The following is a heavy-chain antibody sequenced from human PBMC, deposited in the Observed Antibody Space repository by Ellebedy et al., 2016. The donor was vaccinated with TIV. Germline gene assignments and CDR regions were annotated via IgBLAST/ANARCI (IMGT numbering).Heavy chain of an antibody. V-gene: IGHV3-7*03. D-gene: IGHD1-26*01. CDR2: IKQDGSEK. CDR1: GFTFSSYW. Sequence: GESLKISCAASGFTFSSYWMSWVRQAPGKGLEWVANIKQDGSEKYYVDSVKGRFTISRDNAKNSLYLQMKSLRAEDTAVYYCARESGSYEGGTDYWGQGTLVTVSS. J-gene: IGHJ4*02. CDR3: ARESGSYEGGTDY.